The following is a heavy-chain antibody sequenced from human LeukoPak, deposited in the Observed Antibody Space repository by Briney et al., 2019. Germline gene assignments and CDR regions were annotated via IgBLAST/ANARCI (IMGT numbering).Heavy chain of an antibody. D-gene: IGHD3-16*01. V-gene: IGHV3-30-3*01. CDR3: ARSGDYLGAEYFQH. CDR1: GFTFSSYA. J-gene: IGHJ1*01. CDR2: ISYDGSNK. Sequence: PGGSLRLSCAATGFTFSSYAIHWVRQAPGKGLEWVAVISYDGSNKYYADSVKGRFTISRDNSKNTLYLQMNSLRAEDTAVYYCARSGDYLGAEYFQHWGQGTLVTVSS.